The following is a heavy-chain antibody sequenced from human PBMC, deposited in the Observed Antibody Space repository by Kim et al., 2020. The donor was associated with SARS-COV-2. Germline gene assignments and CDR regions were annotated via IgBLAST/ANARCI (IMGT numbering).Heavy chain of an antibody. CDR1: GGTFSSYA. V-gene: IGHV1-69*13. J-gene: IGHJ4*02. D-gene: IGHD2-21*02. CDR3: ARGLPGGYCGGDCQWDY. Sequence: SVKVSCKASGGTFSSYAISWVRQAPGQGLEWMGGIIPIFGTANYAQKFQGRVTITADESTSTAYMELSSLRSEDTAVYYCARGLPGGYCGGDCQWDYWGQGTLVTVSS. CDR2: IIPIFGTA.